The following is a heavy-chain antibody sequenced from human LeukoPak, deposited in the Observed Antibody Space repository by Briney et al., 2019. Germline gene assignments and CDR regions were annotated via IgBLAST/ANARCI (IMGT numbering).Heavy chain of an antibody. CDR3: AKDAERITIFGVVIKGPYYFDY. CDR1: GYTLTELS. Sequence: ASVKVSCKVSGYTLTELSMHWVRQAPGKGLEWMGGFDPEDGETIYAQKFQGRVTMTEDTSTDTAYMELSSLRSEDTAVYYCAKDAERITIFGVVIKGPYYFDYWGQGTLVTVSS. D-gene: IGHD3-3*01. J-gene: IGHJ4*02. V-gene: IGHV1-24*01. CDR2: FDPEDGET.